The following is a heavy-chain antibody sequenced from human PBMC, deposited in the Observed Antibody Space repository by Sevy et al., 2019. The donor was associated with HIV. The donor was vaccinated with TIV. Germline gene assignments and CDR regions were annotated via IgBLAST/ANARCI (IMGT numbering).Heavy chain of an antibody. D-gene: IGHD4-17*01. Sequence: GGSLRLSCTSSGFTFGDYAMSWFRQAPGKGLEWVAFIRRNSYEPYGGTTEYAGFVKGRFDILRDDSKSIAYLQINSLKSKDTVVYYCSSALATVDTPECYFDVRGQGVLVTVSS. V-gene: IGHV3-49*03. CDR3: SSALATVDTPECYFDV. J-gene: IGHJ4*02. CDR1: GFTFGDYA. CDR2: IRRNSYEPYGGTT.